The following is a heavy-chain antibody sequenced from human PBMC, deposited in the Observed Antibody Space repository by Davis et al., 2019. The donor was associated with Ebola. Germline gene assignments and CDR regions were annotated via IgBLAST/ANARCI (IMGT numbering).Heavy chain of an antibody. J-gene: IGHJ6*02. Sequence: GESLKISCAASGFTFSDYYMSWIRQAPGKGLEWVSYISSSGSTIYYADSVKGRFTISRDNAKNSLYLQMNSLRAEDTAVYYCARVVVVVAATLTVDGMDVWGQGTTVTVSS. D-gene: IGHD2-15*01. V-gene: IGHV3-11*01. CDR2: ISSSGSTI. CDR1: GFTFSDYY. CDR3: ARVVVVVAATLTVDGMDV.